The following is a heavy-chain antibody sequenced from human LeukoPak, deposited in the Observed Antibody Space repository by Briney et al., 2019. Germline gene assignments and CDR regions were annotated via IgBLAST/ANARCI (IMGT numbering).Heavy chain of an antibody. CDR3: AKTDGKKALASDY. CDR1: GFTFSTHW. CDR2: MNSDGSSS. V-gene: IGHV3-74*01. J-gene: IGHJ4*02. D-gene: IGHD4-17*01. Sequence: GGSLRLSCAASGFTFSTHWMHWARQAPGKGLEWVSRMNSDGSSSSYADSVKGRFTISRDNSKNTLYLQMNSLRAEDTAVYYCAKTDGKKALASDYWGQGTLVTVSS.